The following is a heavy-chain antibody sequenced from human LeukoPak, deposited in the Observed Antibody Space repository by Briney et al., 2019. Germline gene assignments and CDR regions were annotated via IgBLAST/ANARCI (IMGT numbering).Heavy chain of an antibody. CDR3: ARIIVGYYDSSGYYTTYYFDY. J-gene: IGHJ4*02. V-gene: IGHV4-4*07. CDR1: GGSISSYY. CDR2: IYTSGST. Sequence: PSETLSLTCTVSGGSISSYYWSWIRQPAGKGLEWIGRIYTSGSTNYNPSLKSRVTMSVDTSKNQFSLKLSSVTAADTAVYYCARIIVGYYDSSGYYTTYYFDYWGQGTLVTVSS. D-gene: IGHD3-22*01.